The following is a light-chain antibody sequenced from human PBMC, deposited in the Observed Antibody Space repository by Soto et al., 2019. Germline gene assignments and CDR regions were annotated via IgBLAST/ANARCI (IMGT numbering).Light chain of an antibody. Sequence: VLTQPPSASGTPVQRVTISCSVSSSNVGGNPVNWYQHVPTTAPKLLIYTNTQRPSGVPDRFSGSKSGTSASLAISGLQSEDEADYYCASWDDSLNGPVFGTGTKVTVL. CDR2: TNT. CDR3: ASWDDSLNGPV. V-gene: IGLV1-44*01. CDR1: SSNVGGNP. J-gene: IGLJ1*01.